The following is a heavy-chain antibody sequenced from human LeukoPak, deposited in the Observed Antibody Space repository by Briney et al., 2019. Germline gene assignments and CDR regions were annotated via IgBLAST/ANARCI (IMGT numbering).Heavy chain of an antibody. Sequence: GGSLRLSCKVSGLMFRNSDMHWVRQAPGKGLEWVAMISSDGIKEYFAESVKGRFSISRDNFRNTQYLQMSSLRVDDTALYYCTNFDHWGQGTLVTVSS. CDR3: TNFDH. CDR1: GLMFRNSD. V-gene: IGHV3-30*02. J-gene: IGHJ4*02. CDR2: ISSDGIKE.